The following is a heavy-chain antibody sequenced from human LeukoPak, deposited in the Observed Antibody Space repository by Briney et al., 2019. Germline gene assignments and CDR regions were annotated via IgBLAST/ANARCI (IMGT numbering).Heavy chain of an antibody. CDR3: ARDSGYVNAFDI. J-gene: IGHJ3*02. V-gene: IGHV1-2*02. Sequence: ASVKVSCKASGYTFTGYYMHWVRQAPGQGLEWMGWINPNSGGTNYAQKFQGRVTMTRDTSISTAYMELSRLRSDDTAVYYCARDSGYVNAFDIWGEGTIVTVSS. D-gene: IGHD5-12*01. CDR2: INPNSGGT. CDR1: GYTFTGYY.